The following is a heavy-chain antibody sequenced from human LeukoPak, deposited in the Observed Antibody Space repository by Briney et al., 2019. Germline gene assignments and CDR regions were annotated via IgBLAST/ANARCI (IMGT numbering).Heavy chain of an antibody. Sequence: GGSLRLSCAASGITLSNYVVHWVRQAPGKGLEWVSVIGEKDGRTVYADSVKGRFTVSRDDSKNTLYLQMNSLRAEDTAVYYCAKVRPTFDYWGQGTLVTVSS. V-gene: IGHV3-23*01. J-gene: IGHJ4*02. CDR1: GITLSNYV. CDR2: IGEKDGRT. CDR3: AKVRPTFDY. D-gene: IGHD4/OR15-4a*01.